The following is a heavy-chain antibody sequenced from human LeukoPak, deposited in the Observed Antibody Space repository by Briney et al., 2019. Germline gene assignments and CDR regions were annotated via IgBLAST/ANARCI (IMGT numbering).Heavy chain of an antibody. D-gene: IGHD5-18*01. CDR1: GNTFTGYY. V-gene: IGHV1-2*02. CDR2: INPNSGGT. CDR3: AGVGAMVL. Sequence: ASVKVSFKASGNTFTGYYMHWVRQAPGQGVEWMGWINPNSGGTNYAQKFQGRVTMTRDKSISTAYMDLSSLRSDNTAVYYCAGVGAMVLWGQGTLVTVSS. J-gene: IGHJ4*02.